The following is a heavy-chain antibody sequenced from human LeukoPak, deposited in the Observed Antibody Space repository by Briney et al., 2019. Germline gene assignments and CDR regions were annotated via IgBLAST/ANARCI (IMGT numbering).Heavy chain of an antibody. CDR2: INHSGST. CDR3: ARLGTYYYYMDV. V-gene: IGHV4-34*01. CDR1: GGSFSGYY. Sequence: PSETLSLTCAVYGGSFSGYYWSWIRQPPGKGLEWIGEINHSGSTNYIPSLKSRVTISVDTSKNQFSLKLSSVTAADTAVYYCARLGTYYYYMDVWGKGTTVTVSS. J-gene: IGHJ6*03.